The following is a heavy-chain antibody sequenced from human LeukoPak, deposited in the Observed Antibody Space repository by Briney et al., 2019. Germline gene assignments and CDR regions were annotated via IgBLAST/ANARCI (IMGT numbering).Heavy chain of an antibody. CDR1: GSTLSDRY. D-gene: IGHD1-26*01. V-gene: IGHV3-72*01. Sequence: GGSLRLSCAASGSTLSDRYMDWVRQAPGKGLQWVGRTGNKASRYTTEYAASVEGRFTISRDDSKNSLYLQMDSLKTEDTALYYCTRGYSGRSAYAFDIWGQGTMVTVSS. CDR2: TGNKASRYTT. J-gene: IGHJ3*02. CDR3: TRGYSGRSAYAFDI.